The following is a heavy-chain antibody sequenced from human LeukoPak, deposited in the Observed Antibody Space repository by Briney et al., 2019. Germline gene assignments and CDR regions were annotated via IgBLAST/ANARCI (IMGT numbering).Heavy chain of an antibody. CDR1: GGFISGNY. CDR3: ARLQGDSTAIFDF. J-gene: IGHJ4*02. D-gene: IGHD2-21*01. CDR2: IYYTGAT. V-gene: IGHV4-59*01. Sequence: PSETLSLTCTVSGGFISGNYWSWIRQPPGKGLEWVGYIYYTGATNYNPSLKSRVTVSVDTSKNQFALKLSSVTAADTAVYYCARLQGDSTAIFDFWGQGTLVAVSS.